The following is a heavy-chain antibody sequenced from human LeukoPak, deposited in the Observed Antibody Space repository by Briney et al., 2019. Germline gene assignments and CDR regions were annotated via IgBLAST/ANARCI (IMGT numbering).Heavy chain of an antibody. CDR1: GYTFTSYG. Sequence: GASVKVSCKASGYTFTSYGISWVRQAPGQGLEWMEWISAYNGNTNYAQNFQGRVTMTTDTSTSTAYMELRSLRSDDTAVYYCARSVYGSGSYFVYYYYMDVWGKGTTVTVSS. V-gene: IGHV1-18*01. D-gene: IGHD3-10*01. J-gene: IGHJ6*03. CDR2: ISAYNGNT. CDR3: ARSVYGSGSYFVYYYYMDV.